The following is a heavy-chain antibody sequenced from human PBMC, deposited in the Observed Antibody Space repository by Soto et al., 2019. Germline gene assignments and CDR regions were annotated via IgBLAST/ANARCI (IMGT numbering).Heavy chain of an antibody. Sequence: QMQLVQSGPEVKKPGTSVKVSCKASGFTFTSSAVQWVRQARGQRLEWIGWIVVGSGNTNYAQKFQERVTITRGMSTSTAYMELSSLRSEDTAVYYCAAERTPGGAFDIWGQGTMVTVSS. J-gene: IGHJ3*02. CDR3: AAERTPGGAFDI. V-gene: IGHV1-58*01. CDR2: IVVGSGNT. CDR1: GFTFTSSA. D-gene: IGHD1-1*01.